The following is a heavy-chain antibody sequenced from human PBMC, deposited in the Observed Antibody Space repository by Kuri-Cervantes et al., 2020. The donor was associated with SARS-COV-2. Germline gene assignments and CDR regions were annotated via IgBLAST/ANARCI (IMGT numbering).Heavy chain of an antibody. V-gene: IGHV1-2*02. D-gene: IGHD3-10*01. CDR2: INPNSGGT. CDR3: SRAMFRALTAAPTY. J-gene: IGHJ4*02. CDR1: GYTFTGYY. Sequence: ASVKVSCKASGYTFTGYYMHWVRQAPGQGLEWMGWINPNSGGTNYAQKFQGRVTMTRDTSISTAYMELSRLTSDDTAVYYCSRAMFRALTAAPTYWGQGTLVTVSS.